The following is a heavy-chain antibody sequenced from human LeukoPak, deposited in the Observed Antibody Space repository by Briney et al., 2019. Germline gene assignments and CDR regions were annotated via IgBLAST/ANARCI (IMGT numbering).Heavy chain of an antibody. V-gene: IGHV1-69*06. Sequence: SVTVSFKASGGTFISYAISWVRQAPGQGLEWMGGIIPIFGTANYAQKFQGRVTITADKSTSTAYMELSSLRSEDTAVYYCARRSSSWDYYYYRDVWGKGTTVTVSS. CDR2: IIPIFGTA. J-gene: IGHJ6*03. CDR1: GGTFISYA. CDR3: ARRSSSWDYYYYRDV. D-gene: IGHD6-13*01.